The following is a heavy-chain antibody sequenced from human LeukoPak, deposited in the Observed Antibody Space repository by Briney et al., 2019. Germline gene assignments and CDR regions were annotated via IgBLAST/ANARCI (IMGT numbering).Heavy chain of an antibody. CDR3: AKAGGASRSYYYMDV. D-gene: IGHD1-14*01. CDR1: GFTFSGSA. V-gene: IGHV3-73*01. CDR2: IRSTANGYAT. J-gene: IGHJ6*03. Sequence: GGSLRLSCAASGFTFSGSALHWVRQASGKGLEWVGRIRSTANGYATAYAASVKGRFTISRDNAKNSLYLQMNSLRAEDMALYYCAKAGGASRSYYYMDVWGKGTTVTVSS.